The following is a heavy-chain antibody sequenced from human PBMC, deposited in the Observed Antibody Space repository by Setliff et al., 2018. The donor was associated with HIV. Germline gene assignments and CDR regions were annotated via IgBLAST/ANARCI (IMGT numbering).Heavy chain of an antibody. CDR2: IYHSEYT. D-gene: IGHD3-16*02. CDR3: ARFSLLYPPPLLSGAFDI. J-gene: IGHJ3*02. V-gene: IGHV4-4*02. CDR1: GGSISSDNW. Sequence: PSETLSLTCAVSGGSISSDNWWTWVRQPPGKGLEWIGEIYHSEYTNYNASLKSRVSMSVDKSKNQFSLKLTSVTAADTAVYYCARFSLLYPPPLLSGAFDIWGQGTMVTVSS.